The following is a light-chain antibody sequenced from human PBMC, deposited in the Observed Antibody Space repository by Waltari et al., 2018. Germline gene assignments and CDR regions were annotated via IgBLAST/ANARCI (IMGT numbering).Light chain of an antibody. CDR3: QQCYSSPYT. Sequence: IVMTQSPDSLAVSLGVRATINCKSSQSVLYRSDNKKYLVWYQQKPGQTPKLLLSWESTRESGAPDRFTGSGSGTDFTLTSSSLLAEDVAVYYCQQCYSSPYTFGQGTKMEIK. V-gene: IGKV4-1*01. CDR1: QSVLYRSDNKKY. J-gene: IGKJ2*01. CDR2: WES.